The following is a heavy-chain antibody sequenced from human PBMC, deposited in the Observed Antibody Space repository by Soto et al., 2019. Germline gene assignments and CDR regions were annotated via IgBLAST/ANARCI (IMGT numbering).Heavy chain of an antibody. CDR3: AKMSSGTVWYGFLDY. Sequence: GGSLRLSCAASGFTFISYAMSWVRQAPGKGLEWVSAISGSGGSTYYADSVKGRFTISRDNSKNTLYLQMNSLRAEDTAVYYCAKMSSGTVWYGFLDYWGQGTLVTVSS. CDR1: GFTFISYA. CDR2: ISGSGGST. J-gene: IGHJ4*02. D-gene: IGHD6-13*01. V-gene: IGHV3-23*01.